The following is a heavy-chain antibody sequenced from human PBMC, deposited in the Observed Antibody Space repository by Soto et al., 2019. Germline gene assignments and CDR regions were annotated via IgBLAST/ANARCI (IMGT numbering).Heavy chain of an antibody. CDR3: AKAASSCFTDAFDI. D-gene: IGHD6-19*01. Sequence: EVQLVESGGGLVQPGRSLRLSCAASGFTFDDYAMHWVRHAPGKGLEWVSGISWNSGSIGYADSVKGRFTISRDNAENSVYLQMNRLSAEDTAVYYCAKAASSCFTDAFDIWGQGPMVTVSS. CDR2: ISWNSGSI. J-gene: IGHJ3*02. V-gene: IGHV3-9*01. CDR1: GFTFDDYA.